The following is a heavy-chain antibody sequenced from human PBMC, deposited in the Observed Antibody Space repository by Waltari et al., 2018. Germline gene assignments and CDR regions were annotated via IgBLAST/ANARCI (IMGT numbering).Heavy chain of an antibody. CDR3: AREVVPPARVVVNWFDP. J-gene: IGHJ5*02. Sequence: QVQLVQSGSELKKPGASVKVSCKASGYSFTNYAINWIRQAPGQGLELMGWINTNTRKPGYVQGFTGRFVFSLETSVKTAYLQINSLKAEDTAVYFCAREVVPPARVVVNWFDPWGQGTLVTVSS. CDR2: INTNTRKP. V-gene: IGHV7-4-1*02. D-gene: IGHD2-2*01. CDR1: GYSFTNYA.